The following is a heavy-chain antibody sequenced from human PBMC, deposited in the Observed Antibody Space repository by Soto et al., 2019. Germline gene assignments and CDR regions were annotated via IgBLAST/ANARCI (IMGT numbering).Heavy chain of an antibody. J-gene: IGHJ4*01. CDR2: TYYRSELFN. CDR3: ARDIDFAY. Sequence: SQTLSLPCAISGDSVSSNSSGCNCIRQSPSRGLEWLGRTYYRSELFNEYAVSVKSRITINPDTSRNQISLQLNSVTPEDTAISYCARDIDFAYWGRGTQVTVSS. V-gene: IGHV6-1*01. CDR1: GDSVSSNSSG.